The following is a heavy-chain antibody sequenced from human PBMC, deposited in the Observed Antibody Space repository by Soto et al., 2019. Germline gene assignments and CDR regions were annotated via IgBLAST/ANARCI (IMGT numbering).Heavy chain of an antibody. CDR2: IYNDGTYA. CDR1: GFTFNIYW. J-gene: IGHJ4*02. CDR3: TRGPPGSSAGAIDY. V-gene: IGHV3-74*01. D-gene: IGHD6-13*01. Sequence: GGSLRLSCAASGFTFNIYWMDWVRQVPGKGPVWVARIYNDGTYADYADSVKGRFTISRDNAKNPLYLQMNDLRAKDSARYHFTRGPPGSSAGAIDYWGQGTLVTVSS.